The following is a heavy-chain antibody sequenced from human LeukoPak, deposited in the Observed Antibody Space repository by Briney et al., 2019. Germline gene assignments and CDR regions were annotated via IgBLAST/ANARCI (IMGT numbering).Heavy chain of an antibody. CDR1: GGSISSSSYY. D-gene: IGHD3-10*01. Sequence: SETLSPTCTVSGGSISSSSYYWGWIRQPPGKGLEWIGSIYYSGSTYYNPSLKSRVTISVDTSKNQFSLKLSSVTAADTAVYYCARHRTGSYDYYFDYWGQGTLVTVSS. CDR2: IYYSGST. V-gene: IGHV4-39*01. J-gene: IGHJ4*02. CDR3: ARHRTGSYDYYFDY.